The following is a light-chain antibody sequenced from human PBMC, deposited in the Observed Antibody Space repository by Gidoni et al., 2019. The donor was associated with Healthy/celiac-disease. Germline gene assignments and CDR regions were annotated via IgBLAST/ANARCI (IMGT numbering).Light chain of an antibody. CDR2: GAS. J-gene: IGKJ4*01. CDR1: QSVSSSY. V-gene: IGKV3-20*01. Sequence: EIVLTPSPGTLSLSPGERATLSCRASQSVSSSYLAWYQQKPGQAPRLLIYGASSRATGIPDRFSGSGSGTDFTLTISRLEPEDFAVYYCQQYGSSPPRLTFGGGTKVEIK. CDR3: QQYGSSPPRLT.